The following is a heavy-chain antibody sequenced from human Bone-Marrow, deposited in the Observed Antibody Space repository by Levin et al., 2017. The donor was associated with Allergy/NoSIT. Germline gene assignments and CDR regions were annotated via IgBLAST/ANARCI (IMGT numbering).Heavy chain of an antibody. V-gene: IGHV3-30-3*01. Sequence: GESLKISCAASGFTFSSYAMHWVRQAPGKGLEWVAVISYDGSNKYYADSVKGRFTISRDNSKNTLYLQMNSLRAEDTAVYYCARRPYSSSSLDYYYYYGMDVWGQGTTVTVSS. CDR1: GFTFSSYA. D-gene: IGHD6-6*01. J-gene: IGHJ6*02. CDR3: ARRPYSSSSLDYYYYYGMDV. CDR2: ISYDGSNK.